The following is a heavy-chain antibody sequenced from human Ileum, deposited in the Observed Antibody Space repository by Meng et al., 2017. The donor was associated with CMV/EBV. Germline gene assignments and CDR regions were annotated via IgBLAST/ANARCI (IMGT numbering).Heavy chain of an antibody. Sequence: QVQLQEWGAGLLKPSETLPLTCAVYGGSFSGYYWSWIRQVPGKGLEWIGEFNHYGSTNYNPSLKSRVTISVDTSKNQFSLNLSSVTAADTAVYYCASGKSNLEYWGQGTLVTVSS. D-gene: IGHD4-11*01. V-gene: IGHV4-34*01. CDR1: GGSFSGYY. J-gene: IGHJ4*02. CDR2: FNHYGST. CDR3: ASGKSNLEY.